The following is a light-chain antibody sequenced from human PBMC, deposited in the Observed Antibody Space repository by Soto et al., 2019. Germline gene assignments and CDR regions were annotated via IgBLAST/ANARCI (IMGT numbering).Light chain of an antibody. Sequence: DIQMTQSPSSLSASVGDRVTITCRASQSIRTYLNWYQQKPGKAPKLLISAASSRATGIPDRFSGSGSGTDFTLTISRLEPEDFAVYYCQQYGSSPYTFGQGTKLEIK. CDR3: QQYGSSPYT. V-gene: IGKV1-39*01. J-gene: IGKJ2*01. CDR2: AAS. CDR1: QSIRTY.